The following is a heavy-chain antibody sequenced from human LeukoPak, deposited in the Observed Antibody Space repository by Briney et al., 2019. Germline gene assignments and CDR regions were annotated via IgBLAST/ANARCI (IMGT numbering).Heavy chain of an antibody. J-gene: IGHJ3*02. V-gene: IGHV4-61*02. CDR3: ARDHAMGASKAFDI. CDR1: GGSISSGSYY. Sequence: SSETLSLTCTVSGGSISSGSYYWSWIRQPAGKGLEWIGRIYTSGSTNYNPSLKSRVTMSVDTSKNQFSLKLSSVAAADTAVYYCARDHAMGASKAFDIWGQGTMVTVSS. CDR2: IYTSGST. D-gene: IGHD1-26*01.